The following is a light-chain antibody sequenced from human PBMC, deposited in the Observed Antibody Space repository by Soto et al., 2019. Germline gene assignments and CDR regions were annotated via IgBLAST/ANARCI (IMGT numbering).Light chain of an antibody. J-gene: IGLJ1*01. CDR3: SSYAGSTNLRV. CDR1: SSDVGGYNF. Sequence: SALNQPPSASGSPGQSVTISCTGTSSDVGGYNFVSWYQQHPGKAPKLMIYEVSKRPSGVPDRFSASKSGNTASLTVSGLQADDEADYYCSSYAGSTNLRVFGTGTKVTVL. CDR2: EVS. V-gene: IGLV2-8*01.